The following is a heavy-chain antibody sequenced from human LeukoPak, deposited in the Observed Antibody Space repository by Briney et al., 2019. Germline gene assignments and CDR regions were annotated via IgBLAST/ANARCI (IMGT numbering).Heavy chain of an antibody. D-gene: IGHD5-24*01. CDR2: INHSGST. CDR3: ARREMASTFDY. V-gene: IGHV4-34*01. Sequence: SETLSLTCAVYGGSFSGYYWSWIRQPPGKGLEWIGEINHSGSTNYNPSLKSRVTISVDTSENQFSLKLSSVTAADTAVYYCARREMASTFDYWGQGTLVTVSS. J-gene: IGHJ4*02. CDR1: GGSFSGYY.